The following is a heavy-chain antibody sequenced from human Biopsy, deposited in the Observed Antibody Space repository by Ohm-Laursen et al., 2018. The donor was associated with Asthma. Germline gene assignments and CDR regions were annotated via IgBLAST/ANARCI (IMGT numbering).Heavy chain of an antibody. CDR1: GGSINNFY. V-gene: IGHV4-59*01. CDR2: VYYSGST. Sequence: TLSLTCTVSGGSINNFYWSWIRQSPGKGLESIGHVYYSGSTNYNPSLKSRVTISIDASKNQFSLKLTSVTAADTAVYYCARGRSGDWLYYFDYWGQGALVTVSS. D-gene: IGHD2-21*01. J-gene: IGHJ4*02. CDR3: ARGRSGDWLYYFDY.